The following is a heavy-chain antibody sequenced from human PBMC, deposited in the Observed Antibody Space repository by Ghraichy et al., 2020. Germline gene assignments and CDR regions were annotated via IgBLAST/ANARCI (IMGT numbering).Heavy chain of an antibody. J-gene: IGHJ4*02. D-gene: IGHD3-16*02. CDR1: GFTFSSYS. CDR2: ISSSSSYI. V-gene: IGHV3-21*01. Sequence: GGSLRLSCAASGFTFSSYSMNWVRQAPGKGLEWVSSISSSSSYIYYADSVKGRFTISRDNAKNSLYLQMNSLRAEDTAVYYCAREGRGRGYRYQDYWGQGTLVTVSS. CDR3: AREGRGRGYRYQDY.